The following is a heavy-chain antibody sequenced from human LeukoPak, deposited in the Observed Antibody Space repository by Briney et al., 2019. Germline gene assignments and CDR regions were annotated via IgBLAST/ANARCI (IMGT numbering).Heavy chain of an antibody. V-gene: IGHV4-34*01. CDR3: ARGRVFGDSSCYSDFDY. CDR1: GGSFSGYY. CDR2: INHSGSN. D-gene: IGHD2-2*01. J-gene: IGHJ4*02. Sequence: SETLSLTCAVYGGSFSGYYWSWIRQPPGKGREWIGEINHSGSNNYNPSLKSRVTITVDTSKNQFSLKLSSVTAADTAVYYCARGRVFGDSSCYSDFDYWGQGTLVTVSS.